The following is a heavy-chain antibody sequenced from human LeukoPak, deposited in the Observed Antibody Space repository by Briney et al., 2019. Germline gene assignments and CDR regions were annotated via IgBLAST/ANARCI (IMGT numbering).Heavy chain of an antibody. CDR1: GGSISSSTYY. CDR2: ISYSQSA. J-gene: IGHJ3*02. V-gene: IGHV4-39*01. D-gene: IGHD2-2*01. Sequence: PSETLSLTCTVSGGSISSSTYYWGWIRQPPGKGLEWIGGISYSQSAFYNPSLQSRVTISVDTSKKQFSLTLSSVTAADTAVYYCAKSNYCGSLSCRYAADAFDIWGQGTMVTVSS. CDR3: AKSNYCGSLSCRYAADAFDI.